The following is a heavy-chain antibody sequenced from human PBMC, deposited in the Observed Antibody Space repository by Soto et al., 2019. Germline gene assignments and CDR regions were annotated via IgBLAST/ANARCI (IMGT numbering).Heavy chain of an antibody. J-gene: IGHJ4*02. CDR1: GGSISSGAFY. CDR3: ARARGNYDSGGYGLDY. D-gene: IGHD3-22*01. Sequence: QVQLQESGPGLVKPSQTLSLTCTVSGGSISSGAFYWSWIRHHPGKGLEWIGYIYYSGFTYYNPSLKSLVTRSADTSKNQCSLNLHSVTAADTAVYYCARARGNYDSGGYGLDYWGQGTLVTVSS. V-gene: IGHV4-31*01. CDR2: IYYSGFT.